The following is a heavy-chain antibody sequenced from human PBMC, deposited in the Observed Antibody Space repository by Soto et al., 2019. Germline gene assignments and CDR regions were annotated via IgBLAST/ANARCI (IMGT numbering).Heavy chain of an antibody. V-gene: IGHV3-30*18. CDR3: AKNRRVRGGIFGMDV. CDR1: GFTFSSYG. Sequence: QVQLVESGGGVVQPGRSLRLSCAASGFTFSSYGMHWVRQAPGKGLEWVAVISYDGSNKYYADSVKGRFTISRDNSKNTLYMQMNSLRAEDTAVYYCAKNRRVRGGIFGMDVWGQGTTVTVSS. CDR2: ISYDGSNK. J-gene: IGHJ6*02. D-gene: IGHD3-10*01.